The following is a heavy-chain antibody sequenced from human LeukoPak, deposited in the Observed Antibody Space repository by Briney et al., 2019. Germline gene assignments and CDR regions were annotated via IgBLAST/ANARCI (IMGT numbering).Heavy chain of an antibody. D-gene: IGHD1-7*01. CDR3: ARAGRTGTTVLAWFDP. CDR2: IYHSGST. Sequence: PSQTLSPTCTVSGGSISSGGYYWSWIRQPPGKGLEWIGYIYHSGSTYYNPSLKSRVTISVDRSKNQFSLKLSSVTAADTAVYYCARAGRTGTTVLAWFDPWGQGTLVTVSS. J-gene: IGHJ5*02. CDR1: GGSISSGGYY. V-gene: IGHV4-30-2*01.